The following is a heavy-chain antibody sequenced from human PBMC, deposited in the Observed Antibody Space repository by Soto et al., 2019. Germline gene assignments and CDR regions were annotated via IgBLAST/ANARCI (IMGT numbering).Heavy chain of an antibody. Sequence: PGGSLRLSCAASGFTFDDYGMSWVRQAPGKGLEWVSGINWNGGSTGYADSVKGRFTISRDNAKNSLYLQMNSLRAEDTALYYCARRGRDRGSGYYFWFDPWGQGTLVTVSS. V-gene: IGHV3-20*04. CDR1: GFTFDDYG. CDR3: ARRGRDRGSGYYFWFDP. J-gene: IGHJ5*02. D-gene: IGHD3-22*01. CDR2: INWNGGST.